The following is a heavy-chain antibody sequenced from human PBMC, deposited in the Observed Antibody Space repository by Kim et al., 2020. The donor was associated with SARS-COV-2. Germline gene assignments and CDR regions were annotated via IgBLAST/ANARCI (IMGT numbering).Heavy chain of an antibody. J-gene: IGHJ6*03. CDR2: IYRDGTT. Sequence: GGSLRLSCSASGFVVTNNYMNWVRQAPGKGLEWVSVIYRDGTTYYGDSVKGRFTISRDDPENTVFLQLNNLKVEDTGIYYCARGPGTPMRYYYYDMDVWG. V-gene: IGHV3-53*01. CDR1: GFVVTNNY. D-gene: IGHD3-10*01. CDR3: ARGPGTPMRYYYYDMDV.